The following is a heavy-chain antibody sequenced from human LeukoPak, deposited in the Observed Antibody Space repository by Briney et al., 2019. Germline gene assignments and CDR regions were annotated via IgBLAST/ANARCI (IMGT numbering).Heavy chain of an antibody. V-gene: IGHV4-59*01. Sequence: SXXLSLTCTVSGGSISSYYWSWIRQPPGKGLEWIGYIYYSGSTNYNPSLKSRVTISVDTSKNQFSLKLSSVTAADTAVYYCARVGRYGYNLEYFDYWGQGTLVTVSS. CDR3: ARVGRYGYNLEYFDY. D-gene: IGHD5-24*01. CDR1: GGSISSYY. J-gene: IGHJ4*02. CDR2: IYYSGST.